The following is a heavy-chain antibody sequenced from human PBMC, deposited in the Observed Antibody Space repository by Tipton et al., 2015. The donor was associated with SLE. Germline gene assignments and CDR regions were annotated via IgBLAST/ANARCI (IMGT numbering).Heavy chain of an antibody. V-gene: IGHV3-23*01. D-gene: IGHD3-22*01. CDR1: GFTFSSYG. Sequence: SGFTFSSYGMHWVRQAPGKGLEWVSGISGSGTTTDYADSVKGRFTISRDNSKNTLYLQMNSLSAEDTAVYYCARAPRNYYDSSGYPAAFDIWGQGTMVTVSS. CDR2: ISGSGTTT. J-gene: IGHJ3*02. CDR3: ARAPRNYYDSSGYPAAFDI.